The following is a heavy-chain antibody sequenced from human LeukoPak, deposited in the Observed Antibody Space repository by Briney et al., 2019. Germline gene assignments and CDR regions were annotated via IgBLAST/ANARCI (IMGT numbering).Heavy chain of an antibody. CDR2: IIPIFGTA. V-gene: IGHV1-69*13. Sequence: GASVKVSCKASGGTFSSYAISWVRQAPGQGLEWMGGIIPIFGTANYAQKFQGRVTITADESTSTAYMELSSLRSEDTAVYYCARAPRPHYYGSGSYGYWGQGTLVTVSS. CDR3: ARAPRPHYYGSGSYGY. D-gene: IGHD3-10*01. J-gene: IGHJ4*02. CDR1: GGTFSSYA.